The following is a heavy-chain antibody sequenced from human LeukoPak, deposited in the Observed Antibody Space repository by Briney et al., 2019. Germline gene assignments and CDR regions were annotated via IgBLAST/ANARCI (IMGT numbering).Heavy chain of an antibody. Sequence: GGSLRLSCGASGFNFDSYSMNWVRQAPGKGLEWVSSISSSSSYIYYADSVKGRFTISRDNAKNSLYLQMNSLRAEDTAVYYCARIDYGGNSGNFQHWGQGTLVTVSS. CDR3: ARIDYGGNSGNFQH. CDR2: ISSSSSYI. J-gene: IGHJ1*01. V-gene: IGHV3-21*01. D-gene: IGHD4-23*01. CDR1: GFNFDSYS.